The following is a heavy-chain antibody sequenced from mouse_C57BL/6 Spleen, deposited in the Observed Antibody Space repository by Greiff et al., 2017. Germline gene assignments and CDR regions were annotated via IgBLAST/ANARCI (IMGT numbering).Heavy chain of an antibody. D-gene: IGHD2-3*01. V-gene: IGHV1-76*01. CDR1: GYTFTDYY. Sequence: VQLQQSGAELVRPGASVKLSCKASGYTFTDYYINWVKQRPGQGLEWIARIYPGSGNTYYNEKFKGKATLTAEKSSTTAYMQLSSLTSEDSAVYFCARFMYGYYHFDYWGQGTTLTVSS. CDR2: IYPGSGNT. J-gene: IGHJ2*01. CDR3: ARFMYGYYHFDY.